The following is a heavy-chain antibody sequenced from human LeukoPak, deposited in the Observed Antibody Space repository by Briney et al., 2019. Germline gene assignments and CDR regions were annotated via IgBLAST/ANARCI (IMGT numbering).Heavy chain of an antibody. J-gene: IGHJ4*02. Sequence: TGGSLRLSCAASGFTFDNYGMSWVRQAPGKGLEWVANIKQDGSEKYYVDSVKGRFTISRDNAKNSLYLQMNSLRAEDTAVYYCARFSRAAFDYWGQGTLVTVSS. CDR2: IKQDGSEK. V-gene: IGHV3-7*01. CDR1: GFTFDNYG. D-gene: IGHD6-25*01. CDR3: ARFSRAAFDY.